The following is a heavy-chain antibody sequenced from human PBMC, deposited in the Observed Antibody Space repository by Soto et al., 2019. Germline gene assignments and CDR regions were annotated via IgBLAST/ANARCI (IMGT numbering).Heavy chain of an antibody. D-gene: IGHD1-1*01. CDR1: GYDFTTYG. CDR2: ISAHNGHT. CDR3: ARGRYGDY. V-gene: IGHV1-18*01. J-gene: IGHJ4*02. Sequence: QVHLVQSGAEVKKPGASVKVSCKGSGYDFTTYGITWVRQAPGQGLEWMAWISAHNGHTDYAQKLQGRITVTRDTSTSTAYMELRSLRSDDTAVDYFARGRYGDYWGQGALVTVS.